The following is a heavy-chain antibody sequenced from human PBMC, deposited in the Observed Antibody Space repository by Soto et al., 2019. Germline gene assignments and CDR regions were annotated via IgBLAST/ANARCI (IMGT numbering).Heavy chain of an antibody. D-gene: IGHD3-16*01. Sequence: PGGSLRLSCAASGFTFSDNYMSWIRQTPGKGLEWVSYISSSGNTIDYADSVKGRFTISRDNAKKSVYLQMNSLRAEDTAVYYCAREGGGDAFDVWGPGTMVTVS. V-gene: IGHV3-11*01. CDR3: AREGGGDAFDV. CDR2: ISSSGNTI. CDR1: GFTFSDNY. J-gene: IGHJ3*01.